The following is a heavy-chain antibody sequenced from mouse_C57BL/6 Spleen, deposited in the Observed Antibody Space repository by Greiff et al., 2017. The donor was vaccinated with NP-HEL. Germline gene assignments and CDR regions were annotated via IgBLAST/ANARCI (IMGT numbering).Heavy chain of an antibody. CDR2: ISDGGSYT. CDR3: AREGGYDRRVFDY. Sequence: EVQLVESGGGLVKPGGSLKLSCAASGFTFSSYAMSWVRQTPEKRLEWVATISDGGSYTYYTDNVKGRFTISRDNAKNNLYLQMSHLKSEDTAMYYCAREGGYDRRVFDYWGQGTTLTVSS. J-gene: IGHJ2*01. V-gene: IGHV5-4*01. CDR1: GFTFSSYA. D-gene: IGHD2-2*01.